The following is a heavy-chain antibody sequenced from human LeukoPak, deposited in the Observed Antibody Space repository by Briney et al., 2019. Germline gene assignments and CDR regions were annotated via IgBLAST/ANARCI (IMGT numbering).Heavy chain of an antibody. CDR2: SSSRSYI. CDR3: ARDPLNYYGSGSAVDY. Sequence: SSSRSYIYYADSVKGRFTISRDNAKNSLYLQMNSLRAEDTAVYYCARDPLNYYGSGSAVDYWGQGTLVTVSS. D-gene: IGHD3-10*01. V-gene: IGHV3-21*01. J-gene: IGHJ4*02.